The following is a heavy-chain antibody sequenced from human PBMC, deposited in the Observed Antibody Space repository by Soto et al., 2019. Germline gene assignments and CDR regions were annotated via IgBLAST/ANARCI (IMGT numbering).Heavy chain of an antibody. CDR2: INPSSGGI. CDR1: GYLFTSYY. CDR3: ARPIKVNWNPDH. J-gene: IGHJ4*02. D-gene: IGHD1-20*01. V-gene: IGHV1-46*01. Sequence: QVQLEQSGAEVKKPGASVKVSCKASGYLFTSYYMHWVRQAPGQGPEWMGIINPSSGGISYAQKFQGRVTMTRDTSASTVYMELSSLRSEDTAVYYCARPIKVNWNPDHWGQGTLVTVSS.